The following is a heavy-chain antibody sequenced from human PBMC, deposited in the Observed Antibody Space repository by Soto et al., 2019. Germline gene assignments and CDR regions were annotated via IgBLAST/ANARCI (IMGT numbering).Heavy chain of an antibody. Sequence: GGSLRLCCAASGFTFSSYAMSWVRQAPGKGLEWVSAISGSGGSTYYADSVKGRFTISRDNSKNTLYLQMNSLRAEDTAVYYCAKVNYYDSSGSEDAFDIWGQGTMVTVSS. V-gene: IGHV3-23*01. CDR1: GFTFSSYA. D-gene: IGHD3-22*01. CDR2: ISGSGGST. CDR3: AKVNYYDSSGSEDAFDI. J-gene: IGHJ3*02.